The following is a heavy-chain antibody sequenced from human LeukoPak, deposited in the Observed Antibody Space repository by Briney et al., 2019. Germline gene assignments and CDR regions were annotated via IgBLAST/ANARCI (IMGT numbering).Heavy chain of an antibody. CDR2: ISSSGSTI. D-gene: IGHD5-12*01. CDR1: GFTFSSYE. Sequence: GGSLRLSCAASGFTFSSYEMNWVRQAPGKGLEWVSYISSSGSTIYYADPVKGRFTISRDNAKNSLYLQMNSLRAEDTAVYYCARERLRGYSGYDWGYYYYGMDVWGKGTTVTVSS. J-gene: IGHJ6*04. V-gene: IGHV3-48*03. CDR3: ARERLRGYSGYDWGYYYYGMDV.